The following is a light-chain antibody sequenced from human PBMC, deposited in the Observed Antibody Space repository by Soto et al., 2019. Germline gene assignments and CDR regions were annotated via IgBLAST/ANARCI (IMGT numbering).Light chain of an antibody. CDR1: QDISTY. V-gene: IGKV1-8*01. CDR2: DAS. CDR3: QQYHAFPST. Sequence: AIRMTQSPSSFSASTGDRVTITCRASQDISTYLAWYQQKPGKAPKLLIFDASTLESGVPSRFSGGGSGTDFTLTISCLQSEDFATYYWQQYHAFPSTFGQGTTVEIK. J-gene: IGKJ1*01.